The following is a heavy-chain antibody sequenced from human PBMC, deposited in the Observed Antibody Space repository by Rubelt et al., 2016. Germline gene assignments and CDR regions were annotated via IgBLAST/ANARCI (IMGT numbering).Heavy chain of an antibody. CDR3: ASLCSSTSCPPEDAFDI. CDR1: GFTFSSYS. D-gene: IGHD2-2*01. CDR2: ISSSGSTI. V-gene: IGHV3-48*04. J-gene: IGHJ3*02. Sequence: EVQLVESGGGLVQPGGSLRLSCAASGFTFSSYSMNWVRQAPGKGLEWVSYISSSGSTIYYADSVKGRFTISRDNAKNSLYLQMNSLRAEDTALYYCASLCSSTSCPPEDAFDIWGQGTMVTVSS.